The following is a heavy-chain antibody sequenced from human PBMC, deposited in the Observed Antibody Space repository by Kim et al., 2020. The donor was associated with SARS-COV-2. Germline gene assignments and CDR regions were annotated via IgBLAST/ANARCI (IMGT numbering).Heavy chain of an antibody. V-gene: IGHV4-59*01. Sequence: SETLSLTCTVSGDSINSYYCSWIRQLPGKGLEWIGYIYYDGNTHYNPSLKSRATISVDTSKNQFSLELTSVPDVDTAVYYCARSEGRGSWHQFDYWGQGSLVTVSS. CDR2: IYYDGNT. CDR3: ARSEGRGSWHQFDY. D-gene: IGHD6-19*01. CDR1: GDSINSYY. J-gene: IGHJ4*02.